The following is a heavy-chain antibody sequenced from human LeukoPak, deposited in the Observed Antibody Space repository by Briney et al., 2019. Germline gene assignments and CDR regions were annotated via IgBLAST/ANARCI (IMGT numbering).Heavy chain of an antibody. CDR2: IYYSGNT. CDR1: GGSISSYY. Sequence: SETLSLTCTVSGGSISSYYWSWIRQPPGKGLEWIGYIYYSGNTSYNPSLKSRVTISVDTSKNQFSLKLSSVTAADTAVYYCARHRVVGTFLIDYWGEGTLVTVSS. CDR3: ARHRVVGTFLIDY. V-gene: IGHV4-59*08. J-gene: IGHJ4*02. D-gene: IGHD6-19*01.